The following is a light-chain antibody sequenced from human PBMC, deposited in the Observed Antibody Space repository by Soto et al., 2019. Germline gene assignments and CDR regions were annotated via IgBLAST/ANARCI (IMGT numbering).Light chain of an antibody. CDR3: QQSYSTPYT. Sequence: DIQMTQSPSSLSASVGDRVTITCRASQGISGYLNWYQQKPGKAPKLLIYAASSLQSGVPSRFSGTRSGTDFTLTISSLQPEDFATYYCQQSYSTPYTFGQGTKLEIK. J-gene: IGKJ2*01. CDR2: AAS. CDR1: QGISGY. V-gene: IGKV1-39*01.